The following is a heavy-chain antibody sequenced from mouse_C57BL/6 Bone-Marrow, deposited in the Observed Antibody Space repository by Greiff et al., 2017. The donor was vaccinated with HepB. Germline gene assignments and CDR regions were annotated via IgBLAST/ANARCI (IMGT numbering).Heavy chain of an antibody. Sequence: QVQLQQSGAELVRPGASVKLSCKASGYTFTDYYINWVKQRPGQGLEWIARIYPGSGNTYYNEKFKGKATLTAEKSSSTAYMQLSSLTSEDSAVYFCARKAYYSNYGYWGQGTTLTVSS. CDR2: IYPGSGNT. D-gene: IGHD2-5*01. CDR1: GYTFTDYY. V-gene: IGHV1-76*01. CDR3: ARKAYYSNYGY. J-gene: IGHJ2*01.